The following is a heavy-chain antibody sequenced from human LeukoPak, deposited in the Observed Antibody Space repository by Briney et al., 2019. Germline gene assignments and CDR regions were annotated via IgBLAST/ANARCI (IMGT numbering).Heavy chain of an antibody. J-gene: IGHJ4*02. V-gene: IGHV4-59*01. Sequence: SETLSLTCTVSGASITNYYWNWIRQAPGKGLEWIGYIYYSGSTDYNPSLQSRVTISVDTSKNQVSLKMRSVTAADTAVYYCARDRGGSSSYYEGLDYWGQGTLVTVSS. CDR3: ARDRGGSSSYYEGLDY. CDR1: GASITNYY. CDR2: IYYSGST. D-gene: IGHD6-13*01.